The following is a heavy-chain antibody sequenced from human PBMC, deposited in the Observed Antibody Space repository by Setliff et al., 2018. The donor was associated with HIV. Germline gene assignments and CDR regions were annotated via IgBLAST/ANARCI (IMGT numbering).Heavy chain of an antibody. V-gene: IGHV1-2*02. CDR2: INPNSADT. D-gene: IGHD1-7*01. J-gene: IGHJ3*02. CDR3: GTYPPNWNYGAAAFDI. CDR1: GYKFTGYY. Sequence: ASVKVSCKASGYKFTGYYLQWVRQAPGQGLEWMAWINPNSADTRIAQKFEGRVTMTWDTSLTTAYMELSSLRSDDTALYYCGTYPPNWNYGAAAFDIWGQVTLVTVSS.